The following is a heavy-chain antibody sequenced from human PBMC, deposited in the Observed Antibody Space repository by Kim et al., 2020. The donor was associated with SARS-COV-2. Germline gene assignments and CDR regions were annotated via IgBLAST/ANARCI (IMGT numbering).Heavy chain of an antibody. J-gene: IGHJ4*02. CDR1: GFTFSDSY. CDR3: ARVKGASVYGPFDY. D-gene: IGHD3-10*01. Sequence: GGSLRLSCAASGFTFSDSYVTWIRQAPGKGLEWISYITSSGSTIYYPDSVKGRFTISRDNAKNSLYLQMNSLRAEDTAVYYCARVKGASVYGPFDYWGQGRLVTVAS. V-gene: IGHV3-11*01. CDR2: ITSSGSTI.